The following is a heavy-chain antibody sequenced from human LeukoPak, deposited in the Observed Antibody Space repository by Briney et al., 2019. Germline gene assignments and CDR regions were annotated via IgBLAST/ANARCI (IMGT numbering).Heavy chain of an antibody. D-gene: IGHD5-12*01. CDR1: GFTFSTFW. CDR2: IKSDGSST. J-gene: IGHJ4*02. Sequence: GGSLRLSCAASGFTFSTFWMHWVLQAPGKGLVWVSHIKSDGSSTSYADSVKGRFTISRDNAKNTLYLQMNSLRAEDTAVYYCARDRGYTQDYWGQGTLVTVSS. V-gene: IGHV3-74*01. CDR3: ARDRGYTQDY.